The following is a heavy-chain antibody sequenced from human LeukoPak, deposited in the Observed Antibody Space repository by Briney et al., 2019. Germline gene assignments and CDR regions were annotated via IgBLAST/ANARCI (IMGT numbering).Heavy chain of an antibody. CDR2: ISGGGDIT. J-gene: IGHJ4*02. V-gene: IGHV3-23*01. CDR3: VREDTPATANY. Sequence: GGSLRLSCAASGFTFSSYAMSWVRQAPGKGLEWVSAISGGGDITYYADSVTGRFTISRDNSKDTQFLQMHSLRPGDTAVYYCVREDTPATANYWGQGTLVTISS. CDR1: GFTFSSYA. D-gene: IGHD2-21*02.